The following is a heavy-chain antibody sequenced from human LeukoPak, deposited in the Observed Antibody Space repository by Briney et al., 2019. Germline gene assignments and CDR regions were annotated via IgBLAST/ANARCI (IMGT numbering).Heavy chain of an antibody. D-gene: IGHD2/OR15-2a*01. CDR2: ISLVWGDT. J-gene: IGHJ2*01. CDR3: ARDVNSLFFDV. Sequence: PGGSLRLSCAASGFTFSTYVMHWVRQAPGKGLMWVSRISLVWGDTSYADSVKGRFTISRDNAKNTLYLQMNSLRADDTAVYYCARDVNSLFFDVWGRGSLVTVSA. V-gene: IGHV3-74*01. CDR1: GFTFSTYV.